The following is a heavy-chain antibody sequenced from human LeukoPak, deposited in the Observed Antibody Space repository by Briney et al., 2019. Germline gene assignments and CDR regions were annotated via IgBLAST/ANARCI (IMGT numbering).Heavy chain of an antibody. CDR2: IRYDGSNK. J-gene: IGHJ4*02. D-gene: IGHD6-13*01. V-gene: IGHV3-30*02. Sequence: GSLRLSCAASGFTFSSYGMHWVRQAPGKGLEWVAFIRYDGSNKYYADSVKGRFTISRDNSKNTLYLQMNSLRAEDTAVYYCAKVSGIAAAGTVDYWGQGTLVTVSS. CDR3: AKVSGIAAAGTVDY. CDR1: GFTFSSYG.